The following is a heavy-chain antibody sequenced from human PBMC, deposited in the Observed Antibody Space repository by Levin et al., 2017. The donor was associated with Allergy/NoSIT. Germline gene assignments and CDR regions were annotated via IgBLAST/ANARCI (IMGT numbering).Heavy chain of an antibody. J-gene: IGHJ3*02. CDR2: ISWNSGSI. CDR1: GFTFDDYA. D-gene: IGHD3-10*01. CDR3: ARDNIGLPDAFDI. V-gene: IGHV3-9*01. Sequence: LSLTCAASGFTFDDYAMHWVRQTPGKGLEWVSGISWNSGSIGYADSVKGRFTISRDNAKNSLYLQMNSLRTEDTALYYCARDNIGLPDAFDIWGQGTMVIVSS.